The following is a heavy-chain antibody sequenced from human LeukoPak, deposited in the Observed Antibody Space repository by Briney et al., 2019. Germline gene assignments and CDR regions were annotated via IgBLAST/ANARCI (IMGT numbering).Heavy chain of an antibody. Sequence: PSETLSLTCSVSGGSVSSGNYYWPWLRQPPGTGLDWVAYIYYNGITNYNPSLKSRLTISVDMSKNQFSLKLSSVTAADTAVYYCARDRGYCSSTSCYKIMDVWGQGTTVTVSS. CDR1: GGSVSSGNYY. D-gene: IGHD2-2*02. J-gene: IGHJ6*02. CDR3: ARDRGYCSSTSCYKIMDV. CDR2: IYYNGIT. V-gene: IGHV4-61*01.